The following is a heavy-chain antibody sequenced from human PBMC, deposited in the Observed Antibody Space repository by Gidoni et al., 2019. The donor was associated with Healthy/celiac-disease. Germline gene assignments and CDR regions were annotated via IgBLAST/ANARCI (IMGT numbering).Heavy chain of an antibody. D-gene: IGHD2-2*01. V-gene: IGHV4-34*01. CDR2: INQSVST. J-gene: IGHJ6*02. Sequence: QVQLQQWGAGLLKPSETLSLTCAVYGGSFSGYSWRWIRQPPGKGLEWIGEINQSVSTNYNPSLKSRVTISVDTSKNQFSLKLSSVTAADTAVYYCARGKRGSTSFTYYYYYGMDVWGQGTTVTVSS. CDR1: GGSFSGYS. CDR3: ARGKRGSTSFTYYYYYGMDV.